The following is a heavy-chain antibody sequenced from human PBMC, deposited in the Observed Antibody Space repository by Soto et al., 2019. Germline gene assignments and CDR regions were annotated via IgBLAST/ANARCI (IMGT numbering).Heavy chain of an antibody. CDR1: GFTFSNYG. V-gene: IGHV3-23*01. CDR3: AKKRGVGATWYFDY. J-gene: IGHJ4*02. D-gene: IGHD1-26*01. Sequence: PGGSLRLSCAASGFTFSNYGMSWVRQAPGKGLEWVSALPEIGTNTYYADSVKGRFTISRDNSKNTLFLQINNLRAGDTAVYYCAKKRGVGATWYFDYWGQGTMVTVYS. CDR2: LPEIGTNT.